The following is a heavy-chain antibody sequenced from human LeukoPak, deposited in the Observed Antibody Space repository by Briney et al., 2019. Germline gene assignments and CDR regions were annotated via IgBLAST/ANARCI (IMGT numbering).Heavy chain of an antibody. CDR3: ARWKGIVARHDY. V-gene: IGHV1-18*01. D-gene: IGHD1-26*01. Sequence: GESLKISCKGSGYTFTSYGISWVRQAPGQGLEWMGWISAYNGNTNYAQKLQGRVTMTTDTSTSTAYMELRSLRSDDTAVYYCARWKGIVARHDYWGQGTLVTVSS. J-gene: IGHJ4*02. CDR2: ISAYNGNT. CDR1: GYTFTSYG.